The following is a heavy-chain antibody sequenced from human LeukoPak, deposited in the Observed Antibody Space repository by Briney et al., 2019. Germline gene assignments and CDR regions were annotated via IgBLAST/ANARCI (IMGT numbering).Heavy chain of an antibody. CDR2: IIPIFGTA. D-gene: IGHD3-10*01. CDR1: GGTFSSYA. V-gene: IGHV1-69*13. J-gene: IGHJ4*02. CDR3: ARDISYYGSGSYYNNFDY. Sequence: SVKVSCKASGGTFSSYAISWVRQAPGQGLEWMGGIIPIFGTANYAQKFQGRVTITADESTSTAYMALSSLRSEDTAVYYCARDISYYGSGSYYNNFDYWGQGTLVTVSS.